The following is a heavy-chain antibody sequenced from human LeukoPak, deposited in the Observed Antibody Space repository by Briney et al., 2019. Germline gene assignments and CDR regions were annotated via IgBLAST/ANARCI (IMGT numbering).Heavy chain of an antibody. CDR2: INPSGGST. D-gene: IGHD6-13*01. J-gene: IGHJ3*02. CDR1: GYTFTSYY. Sequence: ASVKVSCKASGYTFTSYYMHWVRQAPGQGLEWMGIINPSGGSTSYAQKFQGRVTMTRDTSTSTVYMELNSLRSEDTAVYYCARVGAAAGDYDAFDIWGQGTMVTVSS. V-gene: IGHV1-46*01. CDR3: ARVGAAAGDYDAFDI.